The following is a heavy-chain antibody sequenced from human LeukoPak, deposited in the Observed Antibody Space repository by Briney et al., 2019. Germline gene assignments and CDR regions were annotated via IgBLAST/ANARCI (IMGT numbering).Heavy chain of an antibody. J-gene: IGHJ6*02. D-gene: IGHD3-10*01. CDR3: ARDLGDDSDYYYYGMDV. CDR2: IYTSGST. CDR1: GGSISSGSYY. V-gene: IGHV4-61*02. Sequence: PSQTLSLTCTVSGGSISSGSYYWSWIRQPAGKGLEWIGRIYTSGSTNYNPSLKSRVTISVDASKNRFSLKLSSVTAADTAVYYCARDLGDDSDYYYYGMDVWGQGTTVTVSS.